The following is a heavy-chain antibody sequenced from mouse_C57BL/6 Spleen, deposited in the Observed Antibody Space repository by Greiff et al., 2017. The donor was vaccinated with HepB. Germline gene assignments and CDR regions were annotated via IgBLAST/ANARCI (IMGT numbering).Heavy chain of an antibody. J-gene: IGHJ3*01. CDR1: GYTFTSYW. CDR2: IYPGSGST. V-gene: IGHV1-55*01. CDR3: ARWDEDSNKFAY. Sequence: VQLQQPGAELVKPGASVKMSCKASGYTFTSYWITWVKQRPGQGLEWIGDIYPGSGSTNYNEKFKSKATLTVDTSSSTAYMQLSSLTSEDSAVYYCARWDEDSNKFAYWGQGTLVTVSA. D-gene: IGHD2-5*01.